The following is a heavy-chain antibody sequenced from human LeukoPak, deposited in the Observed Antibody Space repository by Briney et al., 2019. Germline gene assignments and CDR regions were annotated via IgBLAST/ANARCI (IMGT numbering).Heavy chain of an antibody. Sequence: SETLSLTCTVSGGPISYSSSYWGWNRLPPGKGLEWIGSIYYSGSTYYNSSLKSRVTISIDTSKIQFSLKLRSVTAADTAVYYCARASIAAAGTGHFDYWGQGTLVTVSS. V-gene: IGHV4-39*01. CDR2: IYYSGST. CDR1: GGPISYSSSY. J-gene: IGHJ4*02. D-gene: IGHD6-13*01. CDR3: ARASIAAAGTGHFDY.